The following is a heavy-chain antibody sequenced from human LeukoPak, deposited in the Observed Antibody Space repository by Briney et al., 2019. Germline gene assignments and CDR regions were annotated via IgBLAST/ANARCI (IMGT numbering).Heavy chain of an antibody. J-gene: IGHJ2*01. V-gene: IGHV3-21*01. CDR1: GFTFSSYE. CDR3: ARAFTFTSGWYECYFDL. D-gene: IGHD6-19*01. Sequence: GGSLRLSRAASGFTFSSYEMNWVRQAPGKGLEWVSSISSSSSYIYYADSVKGRFTISRDNAKNSLYLQMNSLRAEDTAVYYCARAFTFTSGWYECYFDLWGRGTLVTVSS. CDR2: ISSSSSYI.